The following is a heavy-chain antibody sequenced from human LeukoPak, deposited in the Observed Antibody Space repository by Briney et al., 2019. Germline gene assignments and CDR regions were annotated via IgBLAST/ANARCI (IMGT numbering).Heavy chain of an antibody. CDR2: ITPIFGTA. CDR1: GGTFSRYA. V-gene: IGHV1-69*13. D-gene: IGHD3-22*01. CDR3: ARDAAIYDNSAYYYLW. J-gene: IGHJ4*02. Sequence: SVKVSCKASGGTFSRYAISWVRQAPGQGLEWMGGITPIFGTANYAQKFQGRVTITADESSSTANMELRRLRSEDTAVYYCARDAAIYDNSAYYYLWWGQGTLVTVSS.